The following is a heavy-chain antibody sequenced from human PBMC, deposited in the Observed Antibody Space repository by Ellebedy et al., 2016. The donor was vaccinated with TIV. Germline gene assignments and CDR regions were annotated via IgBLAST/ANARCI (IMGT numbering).Heavy chain of an antibody. Sequence: GESLKISCAASGFTFDRYAMTWVRQAPGKGLEWVSSISGSGSRTYYADSVKGRFTISRDNSKNTVILQVNSLRTEDTAIYYCAKEQASGDYYYYGMDAWGQGTTITVSS. CDR1: GFTFDRYA. V-gene: IGHV3-23*01. CDR3: AKEQASGDYYYYGMDA. CDR2: ISGSGSRT. D-gene: IGHD3-10*01. J-gene: IGHJ6*02.